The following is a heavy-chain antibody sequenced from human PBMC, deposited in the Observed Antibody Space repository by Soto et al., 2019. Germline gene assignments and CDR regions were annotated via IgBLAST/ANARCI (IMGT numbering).Heavy chain of an antibody. CDR3: ARGPVSYDSSGYLRYYYYYGMDV. D-gene: IGHD3-22*01. CDR1: GGSFSGYY. V-gene: IGHV4-34*01. Sequence: SETLSLTCAVYGGSFSGYYWSWIRQPPGKGLEWIGEINHSGSTNYNPSLKSRVTTSVDTSKNQFSLKLSSVTAADTAVYYCARGPVSYDSSGYLRYYYYYGMDVWGQGTTVTVSS. CDR2: INHSGST. J-gene: IGHJ6*02.